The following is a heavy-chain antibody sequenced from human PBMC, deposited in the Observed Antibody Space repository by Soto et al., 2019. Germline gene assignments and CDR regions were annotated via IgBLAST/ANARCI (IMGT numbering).Heavy chain of an antibody. Sequence: GGSLRLSCAASGFTFSSYAMSWVRQAPGKGLEWVSAISGSGGSTYYAESVKGRFNISRDNSKNTLYMQMKNQRAEDTAVYYCAKDLVRGVPEFDYWGQGTLVTVSS. D-gene: IGHD3-10*01. J-gene: IGHJ4*02. CDR2: ISGSGGST. CDR1: GFTFSSYA. V-gene: IGHV3-23*01. CDR3: AKDLVRGVPEFDY.